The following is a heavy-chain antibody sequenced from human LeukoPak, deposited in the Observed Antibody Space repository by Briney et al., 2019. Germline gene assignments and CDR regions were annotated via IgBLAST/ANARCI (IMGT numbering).Heavy chain of an antibody. V-gene: IGHV4-39*07. J-gene: IGHJ4*02. Sequence: SETLSLTCTVSGGSISGSSYYWGWIRQPPGKGLEWIGSIYYSGSTYYNPSLKSRVTISVDTSKNQFSLKLSSVTAADTALYYCARVGQQLVLSIVYWGQGTLVTVSS. D-gene: IGHD6-13*01. CDR1: GGSISGSSYY. CDR2: IYYSGST. CDR3: ARVGQQLVLSIVY.